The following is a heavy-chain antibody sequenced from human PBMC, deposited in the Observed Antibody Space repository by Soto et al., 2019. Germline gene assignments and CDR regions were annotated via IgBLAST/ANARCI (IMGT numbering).Heavy chain of an antibody. D-gene: IGHD3-22*01. J-gene: IGHJ6*01. CDR3: ARGPTYYYDSSGYSPYGMDV. CDR1: GYTFTSNG. CDR2: ISAYNGNT. V-gene: IGHV1-18*01. Sequence: ASVKVSCKASGYTFTSNGISWVRQAPGQGLEWMGWISAYNGNTNYAQKLQGRVTMTTDTSTSTAYMELRSLRSDDAAVYYCARGPTYYYDSSGYSPYGMDVWGQGTTVTVSS.